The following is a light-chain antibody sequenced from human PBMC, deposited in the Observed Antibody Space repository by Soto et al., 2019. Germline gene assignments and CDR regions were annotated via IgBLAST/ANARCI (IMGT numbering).Light chain of an antibody. Sequence: QPVLTQSPSASASLGASVKLTCTLSSGHSRYAIAWHQQQPEKGPRYLMKLNSDGSHSKGDGIPDRFSGSSSGAERYLTISSLQSEDEADYYCQTWGTGIPYVFGTGTKLTVL. CDR1: SGHSRYA. CDR2: LNSDGSH. J-gene: IGLJ1*01. CDR3: QTWGTGIPYV. V-gene: IGLV4-69*01.